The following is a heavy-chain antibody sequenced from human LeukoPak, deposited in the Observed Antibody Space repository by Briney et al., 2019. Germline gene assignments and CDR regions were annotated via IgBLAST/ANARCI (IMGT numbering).Heavy chain of an antibody. V-gene: IGHV3-23*01. Sequence: AEGSLRVSCAASGFTFSSYAMSWVRQAPGKGLEWVSVISGSGGSTYYADSVTGRFTISRDNSTNTLYLQMNRLRAADTAVYNCALLWFGELLPDYWGQGTLVTVSS. CDR2: ISGSGGST. CDR3: ALLWFGELLPDY. J-gene: IGHJ4*02. D-gene: IGHD3-10*01. CDR1: GFTFSSYA.